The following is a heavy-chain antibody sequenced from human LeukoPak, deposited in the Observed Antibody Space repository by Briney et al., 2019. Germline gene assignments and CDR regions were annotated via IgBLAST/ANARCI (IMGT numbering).Heavy chain of an antibody. CDR1: GVSISSSNSY. D-gene: IGHD3-10*01. Sequence: SETLSLTCTVSGVSISSSNSYWGWIRQPPGKGLEWIGYIYYSGSTNYNPSLKSRVTISVDTSKNRFSLKLSSVTAADTAVYYGARAHTYYYGSGSYLPYYFDYWSQGTLVTVSS. J-gene: IGHJ4*02. V-gene: IGHV4-61*05. CDR2: IYYSGST. CDR3: ARAHTYYYGSGSYLPYYFDY.